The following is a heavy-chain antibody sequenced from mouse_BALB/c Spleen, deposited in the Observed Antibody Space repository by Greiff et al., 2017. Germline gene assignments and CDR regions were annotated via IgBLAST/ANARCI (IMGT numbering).Heavy chain of an antibody. CDR2: ILPGSGST. CDR3: ARGGLRGAMDY. J-gene: IGHJ4*01. Sequence: QVQLKQSGAELMKPGASVKISCKATGYTFSSYWIEWVKQRPGHGLEWIGEILPGSGSTNYNEKFKGKATFTADTSSNTAYMQLSSLTSEDSAVYYCARGGLRGAMDYWGQGTSVTVSS. CDR1: GYTFSSYW. D-gene: IGHD2-4*01. V-gene: IGHV1-9*01.